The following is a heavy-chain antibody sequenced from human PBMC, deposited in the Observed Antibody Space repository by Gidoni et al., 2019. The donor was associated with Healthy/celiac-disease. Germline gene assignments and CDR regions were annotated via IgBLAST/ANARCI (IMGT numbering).Heavy chain of an antibody. Sequence: QVQLVESGGGVVQPGRSLRLSCAASGFPFSSYGMHWVRQAPGKGLGWVAFISYDGSNKYYADSVKGRFTISRDNSKNTLYLQMNSLRAEDTAVYYCAKGRLKTAMVTKAYNWFDPWGQGTLVTVSS. J-gene: IGHJ5*02. CDR2: ISYDGSNK. CDR3: AKGRLKTAMVTKAYNWFDP. CDR1: GFPFSSYG. V-gene: IGHV3-30*18. D-gene: IGHD5-18*01.